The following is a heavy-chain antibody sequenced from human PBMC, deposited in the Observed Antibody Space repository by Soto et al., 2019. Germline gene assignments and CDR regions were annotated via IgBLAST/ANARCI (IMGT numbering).Heavy chain of an antibody. CDR1: GYSLNSYS. CDR3: ARDHQPYAHLWTGYFALEP. Sequence: QVRLVQSGAEVRRPGASVKVSCEASGYSLNSYSLHWVRQAPGHRREWMGWMKAGKGDTDISHNFRDRVTMTRDPSANSAYMELANVRFEDTATYVCARDHQPYAHLWTGYFALEPRGQGTLVTVSS. D-gene: IGHD3-3*02. CDR2: MKAGKGDT. V-gene: IGHV1-3*01. J-gene: IGHJ5*02.